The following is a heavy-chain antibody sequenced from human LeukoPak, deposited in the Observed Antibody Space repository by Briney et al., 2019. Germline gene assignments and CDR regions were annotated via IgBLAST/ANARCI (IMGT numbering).Heavy chain of an antibody. CDR2: IIPIFGTA. CDR1: GGTFSSYA. D-gene: IGHD2-21*02. Sequence: SVKVSCKASGGTFSSYAISWVRQAPGQGLEWMGGIIPIFGTANYAQKFQGRVTITTDESTSTAYMELSSLRSEDTAVYYCARGGYCGGDCYPDAFDIWGQGTMATVSS. V-gene: IGHV1-69*05. J-gene: IGHJ3*02. CDR3: ARGGYCGGDCYPDAFDI.